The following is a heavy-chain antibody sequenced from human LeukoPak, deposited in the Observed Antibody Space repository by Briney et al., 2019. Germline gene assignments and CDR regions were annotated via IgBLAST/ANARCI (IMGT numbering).Heavy chain of an antibody. CDR2: IYYSGST. V-gene: IGHV4-59*01. CDR3: ARGAPVEMATTYYFDY. CDR1: GGSISSYY. D-gene: IGHD5-24*01. J-gene: IGHJ4*02. Sequence: TPSETLSLTCTVSGGSISSYYWSWIRQPPGKGLEWIGYIYYSGSTNYNPSLKSRVTISVDTSKNQFSLKLSSVTAADTAVYYCARGAPVEMATTYYFDYWGQGTLVTVSS.